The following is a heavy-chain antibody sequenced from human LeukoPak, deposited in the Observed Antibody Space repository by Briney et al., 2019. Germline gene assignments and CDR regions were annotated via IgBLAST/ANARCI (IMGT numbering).Heavy chain of an antibody. J-gene: IGHJ6*02. CDR3: AKYSSLPPYYYYGMDV. CDR1: GFTFSSYG. V-gene: IGHV3-30*18. CDR2: ISYDGSNK. D-gene: IGHD2-15*01. Sequence: GRSLRLSCAASGFTFSSYGMHWVRQAPGKGLEWVAVISYDGSNKYYADSAKGRFTISRDNSKNTLYLQMNSLRAEDTAVYYCAKYSSLPPYYYYGMDVWGQGTTVTVSS.